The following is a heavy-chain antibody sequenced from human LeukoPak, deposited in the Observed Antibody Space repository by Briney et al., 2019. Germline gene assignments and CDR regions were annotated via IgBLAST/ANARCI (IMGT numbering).Heavy chain of an antibody. CDR3: AKDRIAAAGIRQTLDY. D-gene: IGHD6-13*01. CDR2: IRYDGSNK. Sequence: PGGSLRLSCAASGFTFSSYGMHWVRQAPGKGLEWVAFIRYDGSNKYYADSVKGRFTISRDNSKNTLYLQMNSLRAEDTAVYYCAKDRIAAAGIRQTLDYWGQGTLVTVSS. J-gene: IGHJ4*02. V-gene: IGHV3-30*02. CDR1: GFTFSSYG.